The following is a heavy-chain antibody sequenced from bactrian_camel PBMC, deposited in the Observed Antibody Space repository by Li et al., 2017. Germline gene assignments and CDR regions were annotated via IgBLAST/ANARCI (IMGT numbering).Heavy chain of an antibody. D-gene: IGHD4*01. V-gene: IGHV3S40*01. Sequence: DVQLVESGGGLVQPGGSLRLSCTASGFRSAFHFRSYYMAWVRQAPGKGLEWVSAINSGGGSTYYADSVKGRFTISRDNAKNTVYLQMSSLKSEDTALYYCVTTAGGDPDSRRYQGTQVTVS. CDR1: GFRSAFHFRSYY. J-gene: IGHJ4*01. CDR2: INSGGGST.